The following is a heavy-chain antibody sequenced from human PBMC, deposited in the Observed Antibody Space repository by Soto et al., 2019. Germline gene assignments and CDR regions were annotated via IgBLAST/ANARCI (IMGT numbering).Heavy chain of an antibody. CDR1: GGSISSGGYS. CDR3: ARVKGNWYFDL. Sequence: QVQLQESGPGLVKPSQTLSLTCTVSGGSISSGGYSWSWIRQHPGKGLEWIGYIYYSGSTYYNPSLKSRVTISVDTSKNQFSLKLSSVTAADTAVYYCARVKGNWYFDLWGRGTLVTVSS. CDR2: IYYSGST. V-gene: IGHV4-31*03. J-gene: IGHJ2*01.